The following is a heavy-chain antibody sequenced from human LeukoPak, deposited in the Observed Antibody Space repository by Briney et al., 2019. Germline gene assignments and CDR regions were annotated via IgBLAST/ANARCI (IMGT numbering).Heavy chain of an antibody. CDR2: INVGNGNT. J-gene: IGHJ4*02. CDR3: ARRVEYYYES. CDR1: GYTFTNHA. D-gene: IGHD5-24*01. V-gene: IGHV1-3*01. Sequence: GASVKVSCKASGYTFTNHAIHWVRQAPGQSLEWMGWINVGNGNTKYSQNFQGRVSITRDTSASTAYMELSSLRSEDTGVYYCARRVEYYYESWGRGTLVTVSS.